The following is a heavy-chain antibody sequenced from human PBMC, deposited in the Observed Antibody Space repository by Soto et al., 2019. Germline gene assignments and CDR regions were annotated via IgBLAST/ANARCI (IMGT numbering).Heavy chain of an antibody. J-gene: IGHJ4*02. CDR1: GGTFSSYA. CDR3: AQGIVGATHGPFDY. CDR2: IIPIFGTA. Sequence: QVQLVQSGAEVKKPGSSVKVSCKASGGTFSSYAISWVRQAPGQGLEWMGGIIPIFGTANYAQKFQGRVTITADESTSPAYMGLSSLRSEETAVYYCAQGIVGATHGPFDYWGQGPLVTVSS. V-gene: IGHV1-69*12. D-gene: IGHD1-26*01.